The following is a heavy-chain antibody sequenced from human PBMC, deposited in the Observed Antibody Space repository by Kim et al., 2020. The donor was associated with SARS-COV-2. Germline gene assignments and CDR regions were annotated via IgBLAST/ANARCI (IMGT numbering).Heavy chain of an antibody. Sequence: GGSLRLSCAASGFTFSSYGMHWVRQAPGKGLEWVAVIWYDGSNKYYADSVKGRFTISRDNTKNTLYLQMNSLRAEDTAVYYCARDGLSAGEYCSSTSCYTRIFDCWGQGTLVTVSS. CDR3: ARDGLSAGEYCSSTSCYTRIFDC. D-gene: IGHD2-2*02. CDR2: IWYDGSNK. V-gene: IGHV3-33*01. J-gene: IGHJ4*02. CDR1: GFTFSSYG.